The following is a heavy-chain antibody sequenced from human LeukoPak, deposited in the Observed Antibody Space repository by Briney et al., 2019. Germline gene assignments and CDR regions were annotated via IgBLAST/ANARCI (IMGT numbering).Heavy chain of an antibody. CDR3: ARGVDYYDILTGYYHYFDY. CDR1: GGSFSGYH. CDR2: INHSGST. D-gene: IGHD3-9*01. V-gene: IGHV4-34*01. J-gene: IGHJ4*02. Sequence: PSETLSLTCAVYGGSFSGYHWSWIRQPPGKGLEWSGEINHSGSTNYNPSLKSRVTISVDTSKNQFSLKLSSVTAADTAVYYCARGVDYYDILTGYYHYFDYWGQGTLVTVSS.